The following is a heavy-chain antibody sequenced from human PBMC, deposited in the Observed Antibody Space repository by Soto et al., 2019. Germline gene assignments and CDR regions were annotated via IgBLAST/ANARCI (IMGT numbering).Heavy chain of an antibody. CDR3: VKSGPHPAVTNYFDY. D-gene: IGHD4-17*01. CDR1: GFTFSSYA. V-gene: IGHV3-23*01. Sequence: EVRLLESGGGLVQPGGSLRLSCAASGFTFSSYAMSWVRQAPGKGLEWVSGIWGSGDTIHYADSVKGRFTISRDNSKNTLYLQMNSLRAEDTAIYYCVKSGPHPAVTNYFDYWGQGTLVTVSS. J-gene: IGHJ4*02. CDR2: IWGSGDTI.